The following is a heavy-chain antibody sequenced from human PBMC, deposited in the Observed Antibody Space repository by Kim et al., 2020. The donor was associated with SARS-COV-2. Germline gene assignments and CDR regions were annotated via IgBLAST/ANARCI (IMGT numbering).Heavy chain of an antibody. Sequence: GGSLRLSCAASGFPFSNYAIHWVRQAPGKGLEWVVSISYDGSDDYYADSVKGRFTISRDNSEKTVSLQMNSLRAEDTALYYCARWGFCSVTGCPRGIDFWGQGTLVTVSS. J-gene: IGHJ4*02. V-gene: IGHV3-30-3*01. D-gene: IGHD2-15*01. CDR1: GFPFSNYA. CDR2: ISYDGSDD. CDR3: ARWGFCSVTGCPRGIDF.